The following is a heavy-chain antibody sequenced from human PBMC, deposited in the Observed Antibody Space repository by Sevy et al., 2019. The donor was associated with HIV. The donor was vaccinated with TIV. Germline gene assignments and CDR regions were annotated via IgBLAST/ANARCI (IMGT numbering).Heavy chain of an antibody. CDR3: ARKAGEM. V-gene: IGHV3-7*01. CDR2: IKQDGSQK. CDR1: GFTFSDYW. D-gene: IGHD1-26*01. J-gene: IGHJ3*01. Sequence: GGSLRLSCAASGFTFSDYWMSWVRQAPGKGLEWVANIKQDGSQKYFVDSVKGRFTISRDNAKNSLYLQMDNLRAEDTAVYYCARKAGEMWGQGTMVTVSS.